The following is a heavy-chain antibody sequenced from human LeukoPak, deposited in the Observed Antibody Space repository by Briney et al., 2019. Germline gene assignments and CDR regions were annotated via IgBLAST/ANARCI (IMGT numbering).Heavy chain of an antibody. CDR1: GFTFSSYW. V-gene: IGHV3-74*01. J-gene: IGHJ5*02. CDR2: INSDGSST. CDR3: AGDPLSEQQSPVWFDP. D-gene: IGHD6-13*01. Sequence: PGGSLRLSCAASGFTFSSYWMHWVRQAPGKGLVWVSRINSDGSSTSYADSVKGRFTISRDNAKNTLYLQMNSRRAEDTAVYYGAGDPLSEQQSPVWFDPWGQGTLVTVSS.